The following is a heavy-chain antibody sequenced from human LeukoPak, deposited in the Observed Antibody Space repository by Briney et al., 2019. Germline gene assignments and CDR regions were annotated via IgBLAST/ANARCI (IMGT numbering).Heavy chain of an antibody. J-gene: IGHJ5*02. CDR2: IKSKTDGGTT. CDR1: GFTFSNAW. Sequence: GGSLGLSCAASGFTFSNAWMSWVRQAPGKGLEWVGRIKSKTDGGTTDYAAPVKGRFTISRDDSKNTLNLQMNSLKTEDTAVYYCTTDTIVVVPAARGGDTWFDPWGQGTLVTVSS. V-gene: IGHV3-15*01. CDR3: TTDTIVVVPAARGGDTWFDP. D-gene: IGHD2-2*01.